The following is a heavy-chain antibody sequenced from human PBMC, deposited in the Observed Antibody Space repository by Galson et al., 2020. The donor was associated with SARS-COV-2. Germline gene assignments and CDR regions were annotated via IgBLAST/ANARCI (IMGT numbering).Heavy chain of an antibody. Sequence: SETLSLTCSVSDGSLSNYYWTWIRQPPGKGLEWMGHIYHNGTTTYNPSLMGRVTISVDTSKKQFSLKLSSVTEADTALYYCARGTIFGLVPRFDPWGQGTLVTVSS. CDR1: DGSLSNYY. CDR2: IYHNGTT. CDR3: ARGTIFGLVPRFDP. D-gene: IGHD3-3*01. J-gene: IGHJ5*02. V-gene: IGHV4-59*01.